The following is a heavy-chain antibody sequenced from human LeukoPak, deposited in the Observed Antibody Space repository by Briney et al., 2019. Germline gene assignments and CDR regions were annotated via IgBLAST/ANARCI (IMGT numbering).Heavy chain of an antibody. CDR1: GFTFDDYA. CDR2: INWNSVSA. CDR3: AKGARSSSGYTTD. D-gene: IGHD3-22*01. V-gene: IGHV3-9*01. Sequence: GGSLRLSCVASGFTFDDYAMHWVRQAPGKGVEWVAGINWNSVSAVYADSLKGRLTISRDNAKNSLFLQMNSLKTEDTAFYYCAKGARSSSGYTTDWGQGILVTVSS. J-gene: IGHJ4*02.